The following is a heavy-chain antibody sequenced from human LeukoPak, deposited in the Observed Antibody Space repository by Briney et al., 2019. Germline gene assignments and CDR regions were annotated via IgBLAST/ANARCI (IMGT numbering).Heavy chain of an antibody. J-gene: IGHJ1*01. CDR2: IYHSGST. Sequence: SETLSLTCTVSGGSISSYYWNWIRQPPGKGLEWIGYIYHSGSTNYNPSLQSRVTISVDTSKNQFSLNLNSVTAADAAVYYCARGGAARLHFQNWGQGTLVTVSS. V-gene: IGHV4-59*01. CDR1: GGSISSYY. D-gene: IGHD6-6*01. CDR3: ARGGAARLHFQN.